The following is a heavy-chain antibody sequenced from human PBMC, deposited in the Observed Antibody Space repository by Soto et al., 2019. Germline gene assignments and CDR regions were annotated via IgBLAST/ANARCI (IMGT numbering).Heavy chain of an antibody. D-gene: IGHD2-15*01. CDR3: ARGSVYRFDY. Sequence: PSETLSLTCSVSGGSMNTYYWSWIRQPPGKGLEWIGYIYSSGSTNYKLSLKSRVVFSVDTSKNQFSLKLSSVTAADTAVYYCARGSVYRFDYWGQGTPVTVSS. V-gene: IGHV4-59*01. CDR2: IYSSGST. J-gene: IGHJ4*02. CDR1: GGSMNTYY.